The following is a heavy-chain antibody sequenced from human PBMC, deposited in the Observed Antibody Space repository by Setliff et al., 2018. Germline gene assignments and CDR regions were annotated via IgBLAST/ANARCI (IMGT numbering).Heavy chain of an antibody. CDR2: IFYSDNA. J-gene: IGHJ6*03. CDR1: GGSIGPHY. CDR3: ARDRSTVIRGVTSFFYYYMDV. V-gene: IGHV4-59*11. Sequence: PSETLSLTCTVSGGSIGPHYWSWIRQAPGKGLEWIGHIFYSDNAKYNPSLESRAAISVDSSKNQFSLKLRSVTAADTAVYYCARDRSTVIRGVTSFFYYYMDVWGGGTTVTISS. D-gene: IGHD3-10*01.